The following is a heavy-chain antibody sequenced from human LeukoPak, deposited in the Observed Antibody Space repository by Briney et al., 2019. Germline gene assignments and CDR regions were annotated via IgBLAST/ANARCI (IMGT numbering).Heavy chain of an antibody. V-gene: IGHV4-38-2*02. CDR2: IYCSGST. CDR3: ARPGRSRGRNWFDP. CDR1: GYSISTGYY. D-gene: IGHD6-13*01. J-gene: IGHJ5*02. Sequence: SETLSLTCTVSGYSISTGYYWDWIRQPPGKGLEWIGSIYCSGSTYYNPSLKSRVTISVDTSKNQFSLKLSSVTAADTAVYYCARPGRSRGRNWFDPWGRGTLVTVSS.